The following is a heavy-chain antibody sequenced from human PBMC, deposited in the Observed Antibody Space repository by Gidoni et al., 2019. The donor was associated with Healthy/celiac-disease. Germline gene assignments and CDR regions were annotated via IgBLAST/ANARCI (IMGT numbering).Heavy chain of an antibody. V-gene: IGHV4-34*01. D-gene: IGHD6-19*01. CDR2: INHSGST. J-gene: IGHJ6*02. CDR3: ARGGGAVAGRRDYYGMDV. CDR1: GGSFSGYY. Sequence: QVQLQQWCAGLLKPSETLSLTCAVYGGSFSGYYWSWIRQPPGKGLEWIGEINHSGSTNYNPSLKSRVTISVDTSKNQFSLKLSSVTAADTAVYYCARGGGAVAGRRDYYGMDVWGQGTTVTVSS.